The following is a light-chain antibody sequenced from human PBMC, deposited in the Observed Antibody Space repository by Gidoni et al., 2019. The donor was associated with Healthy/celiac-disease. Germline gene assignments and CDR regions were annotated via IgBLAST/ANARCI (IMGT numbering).Light chain of an antibody. CDR2: KAS. CDR1: QSIGSW. CDR3: QQYDSYSVA. J-gene: IGKJ5*01. V-gene: IGKV1-5*03. Sequence: DIQMTQSPSTLSASVGDRVTITCRASQSIGSWLAWYQQKPGKAPKLLIYKASTLDSGVPSRFSGSGSGTEFTLTISSLQPDDFATYYCQQYDSYSVAFXQXTRLEIK.